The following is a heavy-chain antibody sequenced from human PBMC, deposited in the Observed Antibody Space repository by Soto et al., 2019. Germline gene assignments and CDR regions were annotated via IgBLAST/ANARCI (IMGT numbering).Heavy chain of an antibody. CDR3: ARDSNWNDVLVAFDI. J-gene: IGHJ3*02. CDR1: GYTFTSYG. Sequence: ASVKVSCKASGYTFTSYGISWVRQAPGQGLEWMGWISAYNGNTNYAQKLQGRVTMTTDTSTSTAYMELRSLRSDDTAVYYCARDSNWNDVLVAFDIWGQGTMVTVSS. V-gene: IGHV1-18*01. CDR2: ISAYNGNT. D-gene: IGHD1-1*01.